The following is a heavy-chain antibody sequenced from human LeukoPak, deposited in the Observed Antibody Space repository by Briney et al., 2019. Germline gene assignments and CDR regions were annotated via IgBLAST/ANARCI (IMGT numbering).Heavy chain of an antibody. J-gene: IGHJ4*02. CDR3: AKSRGLSLPMSRYFDY. D-gene: IGHD3-10*01. CDR1: GFSFNNYG. Sequence: GGSLRLSCAVSGFSFNNYGMYWVRQAPGKGLGWVAFIWYDGSNKFYVDSVKGRFSISRDNSKNTLYLQMNSLRAEDTAVYYCAKSRGLSLPMSRYFDYWGQGTLVTVSS. V-gene: IGHV3-30*02. CDR2: IWYDGSNK.